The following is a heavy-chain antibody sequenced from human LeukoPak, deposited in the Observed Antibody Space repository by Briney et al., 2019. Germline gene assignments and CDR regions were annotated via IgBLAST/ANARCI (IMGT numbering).Heavy chain of an antibody. J-gene: IGHJ6*03. D-gene: IGHD2-21*01. CDR1: GRSISRYY. CDR2: IYTSGST. CDR3: ARDWGDRGYYYYMDV. Sequence: AETLSLTCTVSGRSISRYYWSWLRQPAGKGLEWSGRIYTSGSTNYNPSLKSRVTLSVDTSKNQFSLKLSSVTAADTAVYYCARDWGDRGYYYYMDVWGKGTTVTVSS. V-gene: IGHV4-4*07.